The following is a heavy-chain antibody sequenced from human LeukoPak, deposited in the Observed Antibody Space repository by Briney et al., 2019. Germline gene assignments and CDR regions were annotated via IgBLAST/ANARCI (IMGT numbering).Heavy chain of an antibody. CDR2: ISGGGETT. V-gene: IGHV3-23*01. Sequence: GGSLRLSCAASGFTFNNYAMNWVRQAPGEGLEWVSSISGGGETTYYADSAKGRFTTSRDNSQNTLYLQMNSLRAEDTAVYYCARDYADYVGYFFFDYWGQGTLVTVSS. CDR1: GFTFNNYA. CDR3: ARDYADYVGYFFFDY. D-gene: IGHD4-17*01. J-gene: IGHJ4*02.